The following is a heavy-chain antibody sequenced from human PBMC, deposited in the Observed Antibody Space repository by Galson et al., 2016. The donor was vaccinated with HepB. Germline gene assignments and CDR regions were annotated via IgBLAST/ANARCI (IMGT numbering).Heavy chain of an antibody. Sequence: SLRLSCAASGFTFSSYGMHWVRQAPGKGLEWVAVIWYDGSNKYYADSVKGRFTISRDNSKNTLYLQMNSLRAEDTAVYYCAKGHWNYEYYFDHWGQGTLVTVSS. J-gene: IGHJ4*02. CDR3: AKGHWNYEYYFDH. V-gene: IGHV3-33*06. D-gene: IGHD1-7*01. CDR2: IWYDGSNK. CDR1: GFTFSSYG.